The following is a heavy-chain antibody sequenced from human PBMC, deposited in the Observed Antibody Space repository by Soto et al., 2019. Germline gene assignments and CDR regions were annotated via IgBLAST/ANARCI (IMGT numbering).Heavy chain of an antibody. Sequence: QVQLVQSGAEVKKPGASVKVSCKASGYTFTSYEINWVRQATGQGLEYLGWMNPNSGKTAYVQKFQGRVTMTWDTSLTTPYMELSSLRSADTAVYFCARGIKYGAYSRWFDPWGQGTLVTVSS. CDR2: MNPNSGKT. CDR3: ARGIKYGAYSRWFDP. J-gene: IGHJ5*02. CDR1: GYTFTSYE. V-gene: IGHV1-8*01. D-gene: IGHD4-17*01.